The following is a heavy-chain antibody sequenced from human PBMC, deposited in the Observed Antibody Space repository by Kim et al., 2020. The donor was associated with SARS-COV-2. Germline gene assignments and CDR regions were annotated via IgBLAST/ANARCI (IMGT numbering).Heavy chain of an antibody. Sequence: PSLKSRVTISVDTSKNQFSLKLSSVTAADTAVYYCARDSYCGGDCYYHDYWGQGTLVTVSS. D-gene: IGHD2-21*02. J-gene: IGHJ4*02. V-gene: IGHV4-59*01. CDR3: ARDSYCGGDCYYHDY.